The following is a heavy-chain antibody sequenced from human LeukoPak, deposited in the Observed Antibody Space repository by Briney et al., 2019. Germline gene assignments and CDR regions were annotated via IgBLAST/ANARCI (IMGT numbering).Heavy chain of an antibody. Sequence: PSETLSLTCTVSGGSISSYYWSWIRQPPGKGLEWIGYIYYSGSTNYNPSLKSRVTIPVDTSKNQFSLKLSSVTAADTAVYYCANDYGTSGSFVRWGQGTLVTVSS. D-gene: IGHD4-17*01. J-gene: IGHJ4*02. CDR2: IYYSGST. CDR3: ANDYGTSGSFVR. CDR1: GGSISSYY. V-gene: IGHV4-59*01.